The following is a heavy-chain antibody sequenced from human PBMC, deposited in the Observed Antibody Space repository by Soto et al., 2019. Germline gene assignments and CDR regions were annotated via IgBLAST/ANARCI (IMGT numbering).Heavy chain of an antibody. V-gene: IGHV3-72*01. CDR2: SRTKANSDTT. J-gene: IGHJ3*02. CDR1: GFSFSDHY. D-gene: IGHD2-2*01. Sequence: EVQLVESGGGVVQPGGSLRLSCAASGFSFSDHYMDWVRQAPGKGLEWVGRSRTKANSDTTEYAASVRGRFTVARDDSKNSLYLQMNSLRTEDTAVYYCARGFCRGNSCDAAGAFDIWGQGTMVTVSS. CDR3: ARGFCRGNSCDAAGAFDI.